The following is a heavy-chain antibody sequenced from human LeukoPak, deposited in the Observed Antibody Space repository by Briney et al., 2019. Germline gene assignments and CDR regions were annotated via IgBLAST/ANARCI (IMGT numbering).Heavy chain of an antibody. D-gene: IGHD3-22*01. V-gene: IGHV1-8*01. CDR1: GYTFTSYD. J-gene: IGHJ6*02. CDR2: MNPNSGNT. CDR3: ARDALYYYDSILYYYYYYGMDV. Sequence: ASVKVSCKASGYTFTSYDINWVRQAPGQGLEWMGWMNPNSGNTGYAQKFQGRVTMTRNTSISTAYMELSSLRSEDTAVYYCARDALYYYDSILYYYYYYGMDVWGQGTTVTVSS.